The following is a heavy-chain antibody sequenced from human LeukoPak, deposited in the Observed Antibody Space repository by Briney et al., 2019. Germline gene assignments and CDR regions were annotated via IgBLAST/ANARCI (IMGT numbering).Heavy chain of an antibody. J-gene: IGHJ4*02. D-gene: IGHD4-23*01. CDR3: ATGYGGIS. CDR1: RLSFKNAW. CDR2: IKSATDGGTI. V-gene: IGHV3-15*01. Sequence: GGSLRLSCAVSRLSFKNAWMSWVRQAPGKGLEWVGRIKSATDGGTILYAAAVKDRFTISRDDSKNTVYLQLNSLTIEDTAVYYCATGYGGISWGQGTLVTVSS.